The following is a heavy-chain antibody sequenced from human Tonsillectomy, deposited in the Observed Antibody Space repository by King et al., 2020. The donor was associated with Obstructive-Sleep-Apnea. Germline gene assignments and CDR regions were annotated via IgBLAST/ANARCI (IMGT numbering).Heavy chain of an antibody. V-gene: IGHV4-39*07. J-gene: IGHJ5*02. D-gene: IGHD3-22*01. CDR1: GGSISSSSYY. CDR2: IYYSGST. CDR3: AGEGPYYYDSSGYYYVP. Sequence: QLQESGPGLVKPSETLSLTCTVSGGSISSSSYYWCWIRQPPGKGLEWIGSIYYSGSTYYNPSLKSRVTISVDTSKNQFSLKLSSVTAADTAVYYCAGEGPYYYDSSGYYYVPWGQGTLVTVSS.